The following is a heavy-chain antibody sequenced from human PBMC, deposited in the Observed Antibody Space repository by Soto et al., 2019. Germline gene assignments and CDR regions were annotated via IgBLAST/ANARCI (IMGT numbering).Heavy chain of an antibody. CDR1: GFSFSNYN. CDR2: ITDSSDTV. J-gene: IGHJ4*02. Sequence: GSLRLSCVASGFSFSNYNMNWVRQAPGKGLEWVSYITDSSDTVHYADSVRGRFTISRDNAESSLYLQMNSLRDEDTAVYFCARDFGHGYYLDSWGQGTLVTVSS. V-gene: IGHV3-48*02. CDR3: ARDFGHGYYLDS. D-gene: IGHD3-3*01.